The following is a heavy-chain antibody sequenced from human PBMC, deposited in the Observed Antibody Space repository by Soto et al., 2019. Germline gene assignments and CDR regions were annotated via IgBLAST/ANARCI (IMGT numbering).Heavy chain of an antibody. D-gene: IGHD6-25*01. J-gene: IGHJ3*02. CDR3: ARAVTKRDAFDI. V-gene: IGHV3-33*01. Sequence: PGGSLRLSCAASGFTFSSYGMHWVRQAPGKGLEWVAVIWYDGSNKYYADSVKGRFTISRDNSKNTLYLQMNSLRAEDTAVYYCARAVTKRDAFDIWGQGTMVTVSS. CDR2: IWYDGSNK. CDR1: GFTFSSYG.